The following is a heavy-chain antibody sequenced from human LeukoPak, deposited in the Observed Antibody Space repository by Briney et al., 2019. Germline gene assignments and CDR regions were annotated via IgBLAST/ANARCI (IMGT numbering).Heavy chain of an antibody. J-gene: IGHJ6*02. CDR1: GFTFDDYA. CDR3: AKAYGSGGGYYYYGMDV. V-gene: IGHV3-9*01. D-gene: IGHD3-10*01. CDR2: ISWNSGSI. Sequence: GRSLRLSCAASGFTFDDYAMHWVRQAPGKGLEWVSGISWNSGSIGYADSVKGRFTISRDNAKNSLYLQMNSLRAEDTVLYYCAKAYGSGGGYYYYGMDVWGQGTTVTVSS.